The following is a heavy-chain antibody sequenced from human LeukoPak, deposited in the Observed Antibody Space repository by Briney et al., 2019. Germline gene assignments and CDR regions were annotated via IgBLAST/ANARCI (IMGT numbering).Heavy chain of an antibody. CDR1: GGSISSGGYS. Sequence: SQTLSLTCAVSGGSISSGGYSWSWIRQPPGKGLEWIGEIYHSGSTNYNPSLKSRVTISVDKSKNQFSLKLSSVTAADTAVYYCARELAAAGVWGQGTLVTVSS. J-gene: IGHJ4*02. D-gene: IGHD6-13*01. CDR3: ARELAAAGV. CDR2: IYHSGST. V-gene: IGHV4-30-2*01.